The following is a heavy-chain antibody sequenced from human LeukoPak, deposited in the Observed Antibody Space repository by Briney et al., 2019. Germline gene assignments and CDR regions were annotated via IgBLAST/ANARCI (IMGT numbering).Heavy chain of an antibody. V-gene: IGHV1-69*04. J-gene: IGHJ4*02. CDR2: IIPILGIA. Sequence: SVKVSCKASGGTFSSYAISWVRQAPGQGLEWMGRIIPILGIANHAQKFQGRVTITADKSTSTAYMELSSLRSEDTAVYYCATAYCSSTSCYSYYWGQGTLVTVSS. CDR3: ATAYCSSTSCYSYY. D-gene: IGHD2-2*02. CDR1: GGTFSSYA.